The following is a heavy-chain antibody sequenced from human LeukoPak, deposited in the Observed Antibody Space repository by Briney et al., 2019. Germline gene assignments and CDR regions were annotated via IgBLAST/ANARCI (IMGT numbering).Heavy chain of an antibody. V-gene: IGHV3-30*18. D-gene: IGHD1-26*01. Sequence: GGSLRLSFAASGFTFSSYGMDGVGQAPGKGRGGGGGMSYEGSNKNYADSVKGRFTISRDNSKNTLYLQMNSLRAEDTAVYYCAKDSPGWALLLAYWGQGTLVTVSS. CDR2: MSYEGSNK. J-gene: IGHJ4*02. CDR3: AKDSPGWALLLAY. CDR1: GFTFSSYG.